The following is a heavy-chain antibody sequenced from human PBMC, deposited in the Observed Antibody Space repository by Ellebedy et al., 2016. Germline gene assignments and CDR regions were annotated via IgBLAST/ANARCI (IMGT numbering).Heavy chain of an antibody. V-gene: IGHV1-3*01. CDR3: ARVRELPGRHYFDY. Sequence: ASVKVSCKASGYTFTSYAMHWVRQAPGQRLEWMGWINAGNGNTKYSQKFQGRVTMTRNTSISTAYMELSSLRSEDTAVYYCARVRELPGRHYFDYWGQGTLVTVSS. CDR1: GYTFTSYA. CDR2: INAGNGNT. J-gene: IGHJ4*02. D-gene: IGHD1-26*01.